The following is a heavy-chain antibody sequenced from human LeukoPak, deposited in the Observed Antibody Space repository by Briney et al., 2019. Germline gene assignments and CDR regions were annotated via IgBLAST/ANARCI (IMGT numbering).Heavy chain of an antibody. CDR2: ISGIGGST. CDR1: GFTFSSYA. J-gene: IGHJ1*01. V-gene: IGHV3-23*01. CDR3: AKGGPSFLTGPFQH. D-gene: IGHD3-9*01. Sequence: PGGSLRLSCAASGFTFSSYAMSWVRQAPGKGLEWVSAISGIGGSTYYADSVKGRFIISRDNSKNTLYLQMSSLRAEDTAVYYCAKGGPSFLTGPFQHWGQGTLVTVSS.